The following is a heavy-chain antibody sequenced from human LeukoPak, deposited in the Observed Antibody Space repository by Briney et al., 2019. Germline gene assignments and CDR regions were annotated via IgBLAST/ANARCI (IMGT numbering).Heavy chain of an antibody. CDR3: ARETSGSHWN. CDR1: GFTFCNSY. CDR2: IYSGGHT. Sequence: GGSLRLSCAASGFTFCNSYLNWVRQAPGKGLVWVSVIYSGGHTYYADSVKRRFTISRDNSKNTLYLQMNRLTGEDTAVYYCARETSGSHWNWGQGTLVTVSS. J-gene: IGHJ4*02. V-gene: IGHV3-66*01. D-gene: IGHD1-26*01.